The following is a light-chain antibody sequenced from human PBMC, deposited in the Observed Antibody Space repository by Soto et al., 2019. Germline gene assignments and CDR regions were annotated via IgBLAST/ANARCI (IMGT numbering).Light chain of an antibody. CDR2: AAS. J-gene: IGKJ2*01. Sequence: VIWMTQSPSVLSASTGDRVTNSCRMSQGISSYLPWYQQKPGKAPELLIYAASTSESGVPSRFSGSGSGTDFTLTISCLQSEDCAAYYCQQYCICPYTFGHGTKLEIK. V-gene: IGKV1D-8*03. CDR3: QQYCICPYT. CDR1: QGISSY.